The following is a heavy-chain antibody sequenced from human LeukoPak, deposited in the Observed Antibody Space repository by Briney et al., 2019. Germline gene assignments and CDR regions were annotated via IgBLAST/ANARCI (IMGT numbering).Heavy chain of an antibody. D-gene: IGHD3-22*01. J-gene: IGHJ4*02. CDR1: GGSISSTSYY. V-gene: IGHV4-39*01. CDR3: ATASYYYDSPDY. CDR2: IYYSWDT. Sequence: SETLSLTCTVSGGSISSTSYYWGWTRQPPGKGLEWIGSIYYSWDTYYNPSLKSRVTISVDTSKNQFSLKLSSVTAADTAVYYCATASYYYDSPDYWGQGTLVTVSS.